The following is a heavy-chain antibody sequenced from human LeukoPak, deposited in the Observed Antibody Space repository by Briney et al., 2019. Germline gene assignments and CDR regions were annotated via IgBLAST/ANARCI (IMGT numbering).Heavy chain of an antibody. CDR3: ARGGRKGRYSKTTVTNFDY. D-gene: IGHD4-17*01. J-gene: IGHJ4*02. CDR1: GGSISSSSYY. V-gene: IGHV4-39*01. CDR2: IYYSGST. Sequence: SETLSLTCTVSGGSISSSSYYWGWIRQPPGKGLEWIGSIYYSGSTYYNPSLKSRVTISVDTSKNQFSLKLSSVTAADTAVYYCARGGRKGRYSKTTVTNFDYWGQGTLVTVSS.